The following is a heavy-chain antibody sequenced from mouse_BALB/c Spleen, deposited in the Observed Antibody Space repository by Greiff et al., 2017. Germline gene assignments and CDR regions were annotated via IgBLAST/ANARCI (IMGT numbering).Heavy chain of an antibody. D-gene: IGHD2-4*01. CDR3: ARSLYYDYSWFAY. CDR1: GFNIKDYY. V-gene: IGHV14-1*02. CDR2: IDPENGNT. Sequence: EVQLQQSGAELVRPGALVKLSCKASGFNIKDYYMHWVKQRPEQGLEWIGWIDPENGNTIYDPKFQGKASITADTSSNTAYLQLSSLTSEDTAVYYCARSLYYDYSWFAYWGQGTLVTVSA. J-gene: IGHJ3*01.